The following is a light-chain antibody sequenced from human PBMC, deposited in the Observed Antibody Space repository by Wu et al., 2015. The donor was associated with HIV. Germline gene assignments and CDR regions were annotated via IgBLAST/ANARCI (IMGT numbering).Light chain of an antibody. CDR2: DGS. CDR3: QQRNNWPPLT. Sequence: DIVLTQSPGTLSLSPGERATLSCRASQTFMYNYLAWYQQKPGQAPRLLIYDGSVRATGIPARFSGSGSGTDFSLTISSLEPEDFAVYYCQQRNNWPPLTFGGGTKLEIK. CDR1: QTFMYNY. J-gene: IGKJ4*01. V-gene: IGKV3-11*01.